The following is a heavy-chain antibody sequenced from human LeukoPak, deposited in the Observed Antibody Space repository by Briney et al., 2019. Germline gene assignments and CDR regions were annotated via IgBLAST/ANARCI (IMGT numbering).Heavy chain of an antibody. CDR1: GFSFSSYT. CDR2: ISRDSTDI. J-gene: IGHJ4*02. CDR3: AKDLPAAVD. D-gene: IGHD2-2*01. Sequence: GGSLRLSCVAYGFSFSSYTMSWVRQAPGKGLEWVLFISRDSTDIYHADSVKGRFTISRDNARNSLYLQMNSLRVEDTAVYYCAKDLPAAVDWGQGTLVTVSS. V-gene: IGHV3-21*01.